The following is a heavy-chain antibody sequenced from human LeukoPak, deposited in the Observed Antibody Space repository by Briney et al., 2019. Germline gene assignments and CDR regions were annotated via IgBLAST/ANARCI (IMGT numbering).Heavy chain of an antibody. V-gene: IGHV3-30*02. Sequence: GGSLRLSCAASGFTFSSFGMHWVRQAPGEGLEWVTFIRSDGNQKDYVDSVKDRFTISRDNSKNTLYLQMSSPRAEDTAVYYCAKEVGYCSGGACAEHFDHWGQGTLVTVSS. J-gene: IGHJ4*02. CDR1: GFTFSSFG. CDR3: AKEVGYCSGGACAEHFDH. D-gene: IGHD2-15*01. CDR2: IRSDGNQK.